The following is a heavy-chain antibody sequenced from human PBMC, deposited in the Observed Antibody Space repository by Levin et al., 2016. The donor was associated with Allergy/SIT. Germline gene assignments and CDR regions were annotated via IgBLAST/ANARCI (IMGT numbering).Heavy chain of an antibody. CDR3: ARDPDASSNFDP. D-gene: IGHD6-13*01. V-gene: IGHV1-18*01. CDR2: SAVTMVT. Sequence: ASVKVSCKASGYTFTSYGVSWVRQAPGQGLSGWDGSAVTMVTQKYPQNLQGRVTMTTDTSTSTAYMELRSLRSDDTAVYYCARDPDASSNFDPWGQGTLVTVSS. CDR1: GYTFTSYG. J-gene: IGHJ5*02.